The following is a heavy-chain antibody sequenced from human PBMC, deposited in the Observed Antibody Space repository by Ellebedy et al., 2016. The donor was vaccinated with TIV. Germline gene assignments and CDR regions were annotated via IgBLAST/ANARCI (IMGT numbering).Heavy chain of an antibody. Sequence: PGGSLRLSCAASGFTFSTYGMHWARQAPGKGLEWVAVIWYDGSNGYYADSVKGRFTISRDNSKNTLYLQMNSLRAEDTAVYYCARASTSGWYILDYWGQGTLVSVSS. D-gene: IGHD6-19*01. CDR1: GFTFSTYG. CDR2: IWYDGSNG. V-gene: IGHV3-33*01. J-gene: IGHJ4*02. CDR3: ARASTSGWYILDY.